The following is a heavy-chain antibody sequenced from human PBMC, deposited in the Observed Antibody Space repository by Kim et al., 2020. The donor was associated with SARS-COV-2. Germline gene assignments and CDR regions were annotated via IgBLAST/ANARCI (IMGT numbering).Heavy chain of an antibody. V-gene: IGHV3-23*01. D-gene: IGHD4-17*01. CDR3: AKDGLGDYGVYYFDY. Sequence: SVKGRITISRDKSKNTLYLQMNSLRAEDTAVCYCAKDGLGDYGVYYFDYWGQGTLVTVSS. J-gene: IGHJ4*02.